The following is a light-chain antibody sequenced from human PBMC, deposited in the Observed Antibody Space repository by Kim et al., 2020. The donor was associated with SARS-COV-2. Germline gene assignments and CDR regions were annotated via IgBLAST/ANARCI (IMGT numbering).Light chain of an antibody. CDR3: QQYSNWPEHT. J-gene: IGKJ2*01. Sequence: VSPGERVTLSCEASQSVSYSLAWYQHKPGQAPRLLVYAASSRATGIPPRFSGSGSGTEFTLSITSLQSEDFAVYYCQQYSNWPEHTFGQGTKLEI. CDR2: AAS. V-gene: IGKV3-15*01. CDR1: QSVSYS.